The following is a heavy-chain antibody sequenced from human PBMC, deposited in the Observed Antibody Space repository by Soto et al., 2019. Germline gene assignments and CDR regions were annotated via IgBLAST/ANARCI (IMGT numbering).Heavy chain of an antibody. CDR3: ASELWFDP. Sequence: GSLRLSCAASGFTFSSYAISWVRQAPGKGLEWVSYISSSGGTIYYADSVKGRFTISRDNAKNSLYLQMNSLRAEDTAVYYCASELWFDPWGQGTLVTVSS. V-gene: IGHV3-48*04. J-gene: IGHJ5*02. CDR2: ISSSGGTI. CDR1: GFTFSSYA.